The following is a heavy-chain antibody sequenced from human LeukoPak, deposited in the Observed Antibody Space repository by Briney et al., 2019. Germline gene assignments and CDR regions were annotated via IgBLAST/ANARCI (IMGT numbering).Heavy chain of an antibody. D-gene: IGHD2-15*01. CDR2: ISYDGSNK. Sequence: GGSLRLSCAASGFTFSSYGMHWVRQAPGKGLEWVAVISYDGSNKYYADSVKGRFTISRDNSKNTLYLQMNSLRAEDTAVYYCAKAPYCSGGRCPEYFQHWGQGTLVIVSS. V-gene: IGHV3-30*18. CDR3: AKAPYCSGGRCPEYFQH. J-gene: IGHJ1*01. CDR1: GFTFSSYG.